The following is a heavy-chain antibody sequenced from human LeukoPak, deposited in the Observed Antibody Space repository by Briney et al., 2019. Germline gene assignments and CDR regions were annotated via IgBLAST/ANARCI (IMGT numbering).Heavy chain of an antibody. V-gene: IGHV3-21*04. Sequence: PGGSLRLSCVASGFTLSSFGMNWVRQAPGKGLEWVSFISSSSSYIYYADSVKGRFTISRDNSKNTLFLQMSSLRAEDTAVYYCAKEPIVAVNGPVWGIGTTVTISS. CDR2: ISSSSSYI. J-gene: IGHJ6*04. CDR1: GFTLSSFG. CDR3: AKEPIVAVNGPV. D-gene: IGHD6-13*01.